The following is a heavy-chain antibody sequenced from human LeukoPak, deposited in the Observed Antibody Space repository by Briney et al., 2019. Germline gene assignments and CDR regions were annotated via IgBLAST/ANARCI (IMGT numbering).Heavy chain of an antibody. CDR1: GGSFSGYY. CDR3: VRGGPDYGDYPFFDY. D-gene: IGHD4-17*01. J-gene: IGHJ4*02. CDR2: INHSGST. Sequence: SETLSLTCAVYGGSFSGYYWSWIRQPPGKGLEWIGEINHSGSTNYNPSLKSRVTISVDTSKNQFSLKLSSVTAADTAVYYCVRGGPDYGDYPFFDYWGQGTLVTVSS. V-gene: IGHV4-34*01.